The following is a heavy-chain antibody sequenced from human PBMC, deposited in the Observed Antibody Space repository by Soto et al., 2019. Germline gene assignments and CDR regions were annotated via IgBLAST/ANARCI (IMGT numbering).Heavy chain of an antibody. CDR2: ISGSGGST. V-gene: IGHV3-23*01. D-gene: IGHD3-22*01. CDR3: ANIDYYDSSGYLGFDY. Sequence: GGSLRLSCAASGFTCSSYARSWVGQAPGKGLEWVSAISGSGGSTYYADSVKGRFTISRDNSKNTLYLQMNSLRAEDTAVYYCANIDYYDSSGYLGFDYWGQGTLVTVSS. CDR1: GFTCSSYA. J-gene: IGHJ4*02.